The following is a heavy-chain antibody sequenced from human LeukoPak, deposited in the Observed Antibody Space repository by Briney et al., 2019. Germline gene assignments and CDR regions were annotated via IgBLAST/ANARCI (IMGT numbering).Heavy chain of an antibody. D-gene: IGHD6-19*01. CDR1: GFTFSDYA. Sequence: GGSLRLSCAASGFTFSDYAMHWVRQAPGKELEYVSATSSNGGSIHYANSVKGRFTISRDNSKNTLYLQMDSLRAEDMAVYYCARDTCGCGSGWHLYWYFDLWGRGTLVTVSS. CDR2: TSSNGGSI. V-gene: IGHV3-64*01. CDR3: ARDTCGCGSGWHLYWYFDL. J-gene: IGHJ2*01.